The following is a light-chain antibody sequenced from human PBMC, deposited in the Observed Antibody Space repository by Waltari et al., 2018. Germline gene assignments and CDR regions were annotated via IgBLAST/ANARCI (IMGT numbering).Light chain of an antibody. Sequence: QSALTQPPSASGSPGQSVTISCAGTSSDVGAYTYVSWYQQHQGKAPKLLIYEVNTRPSGVPDRFSGSKSGNTTSLTVSGLQMEDEADYYCGSYAGHHNIAVFGGGTRLTVL. CDR3: GSYAGHHNIAV. J-gene: IGLJ2*01. CDR1: SSDVGAYTY. V-gene: IGLV2-8*01. CDR2: EVN.